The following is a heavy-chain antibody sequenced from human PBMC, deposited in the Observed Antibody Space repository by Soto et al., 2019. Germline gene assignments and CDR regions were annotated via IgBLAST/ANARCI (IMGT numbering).Heavy chain of an antibody. CDR1: GGSISSGGYY. V-gene: IGHV4-31*03. CDR3: ARGERGYSGYHLDY. D-gene: IGHD5-12*01. CDR2: IYSSGST. J-gene: IGHJ4*02. Sequence: QVQLQESGPGLVKPSQTLSLTCTVSGGSISSGGYYWSWIRQHPGKGLEWIGYIYSSGSTYYNPSLRSRVTISVDTSKNQFSLKLSAVTAADTAVYYCARGERGYSGYHLDYWGQGTLVTVSS.